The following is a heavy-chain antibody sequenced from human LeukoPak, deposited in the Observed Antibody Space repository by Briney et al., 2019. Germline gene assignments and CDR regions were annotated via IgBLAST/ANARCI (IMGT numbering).Heavy chain of an antibody. CDR3: ARDYCGGECYVDY. J-gene: IGHJ4*02. V-gene: IGHV3-74*01. CDR1: GFTFSNYW. Sequence: GGSLRLSCVASGFTFSNYWMHWVRQAPGKGLVWVSRISIDGSSTSYADSVKGRFTISGDNFKNTLYLQMNSLRAEDTAVYYCARDYCGGECYVDYWGQGTLVTVSS. CDR2: ISIDGSST. D-gene: IGHD2-21*01.